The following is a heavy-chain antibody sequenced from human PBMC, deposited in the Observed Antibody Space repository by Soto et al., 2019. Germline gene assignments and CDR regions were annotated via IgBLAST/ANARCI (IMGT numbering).Heavy chain of an antibody. V-gene: IGHV3-7*03. D-gene: IGHD1-20*01. CDR1: GFTFSIYW. CDR3: AKGFNWKGGDYFDY. J-gene: IGHJ4*02. Sequence: EVQLVESGGGLVQPGGSLRLSCAASGFTFSIYWMTWVRQAPGAGLEWVANINQDGSVKYYVDSLRGRFTVSRDNAKNSLYLQMNSLRAEDTAVYYCAKGFNWKGGDYFDYWGQGTLVTVSS. CDR2: INQDGSVK.